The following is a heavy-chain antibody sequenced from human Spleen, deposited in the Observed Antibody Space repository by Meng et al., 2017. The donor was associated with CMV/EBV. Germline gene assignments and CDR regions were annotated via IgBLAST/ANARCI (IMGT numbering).Heavy chain of an antibody. D-gene: IGHD3-10*01. Sequence: GGSLRLSCAASGFTFSSYWMSWVRQAPGKGLEWVANIKQDGSEKYYVDSVKGRFTISRENAKKSLYLQMNSLRAGDTAVYYCARAGSGSFAFDIWGQGTMVTVSS. V-gene: IGHV3-7*01. CDR2: IKQDGSEK. J-gene: IGHJ3*02. CDR1: GFTFSSYW. CDR3: ARAGSGSFAFDI.